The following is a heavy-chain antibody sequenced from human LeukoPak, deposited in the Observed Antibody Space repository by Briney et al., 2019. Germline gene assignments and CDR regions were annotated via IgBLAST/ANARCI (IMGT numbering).Heavy chain of an antibody. CDR3: TSGIGTYDY. V-gene: IGHV3-74*03. CDR1: GLTFSEYW. CDR2: ISKDGGST. J-gene: IGHJ4*02. Sequence: GGSLRLSCAVSGLTFSEYWMHWVRQDAGKGLVWVAGISKDGGSTEYADFAKGRCTISRDNAKNTLYLQMNSLTVDDTAVYYCTSGIGTYDYWGQGAQVTVSS. D-gene: IGHD1-14*01.